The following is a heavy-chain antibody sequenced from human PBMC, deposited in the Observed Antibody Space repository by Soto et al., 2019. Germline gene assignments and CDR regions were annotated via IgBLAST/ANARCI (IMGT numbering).Heavy chain of an antibody. CDR2: IWYDGSNK. D-gene: IGHD3-22*01. Sequence: GGSLRLSCAASGFTFSSYGMHWVRQAPGKGLEWVAVIWYDGSNKYYADSVKGRFTISRDNSKNTLYLQMNSLRAEDTAVYYCARDRHYYDSSCYYYREYFDYWGQGTLVTVSS. CDR3: ARDRHYYDSSCYYYREYFDY. J-gene: IGHJ4*02. V-gene: IGHV3-33*01. CDR1: GFTFSSYG.